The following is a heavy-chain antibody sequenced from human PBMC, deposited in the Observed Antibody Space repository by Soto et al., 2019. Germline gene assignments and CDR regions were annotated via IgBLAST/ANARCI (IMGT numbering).Heavy chain of an antibody. V-gene: IGHV5-10-1*01. CDR3: ARVDIAAAGYYYGMDV. D-gene: IGHD6-13*01. CDR1: GYSFTSYW. CDR2: IDPSDSYT. Sequence: LGESLKISCKGSGYSFTSYWISWVRQMPGKGLEWMGRIDPSDSYTNYSPSFQGHVTISADKSISTAYLQWSSLKASDTAMYYCARVDIAAAGYYYGMDVWGQGTAVTVSS. J-gene: IGHJ6*02.